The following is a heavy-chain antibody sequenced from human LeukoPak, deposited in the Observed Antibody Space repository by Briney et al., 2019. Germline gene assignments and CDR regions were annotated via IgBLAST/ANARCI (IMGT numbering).Heavy chain of an antibody. CDR2: IYSGGST. CDR1: GFTITNNY. V-gene: IGHV3-66*01. CDR3: ATHSGGY. D-gene: IGHD3-16*01. Sequence: PGGSLRLSCAASGFTITNNYINWVRQAPGKGLEWVSVIYSGGSTYYADSVKGRFVLSRDNSKNTLYLQMNSLRAEDTAVYYCATHSGGYWGQGTLVTVSS. J-gene: IGHJ4*02.